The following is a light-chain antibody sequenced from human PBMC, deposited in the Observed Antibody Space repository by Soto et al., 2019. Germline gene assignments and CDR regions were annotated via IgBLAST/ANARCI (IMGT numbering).Light chain of an antibody. V-gene: IGKV1-39*01. Sequence: DIQMTQSPSSLSAFVGDRVTITCRASQGVGNYLSWYQQNQGKAPKIMIHITSNLQSGVPSRFSGSGYGTEFTFTISSVNPEDFGTYYCQQSYVNPITFGQGTRLEIK. CDR2: ITS. J-gene: IGKJ5*01. CDR1: QGVGNY. CDR3: QQSYVNPIT.